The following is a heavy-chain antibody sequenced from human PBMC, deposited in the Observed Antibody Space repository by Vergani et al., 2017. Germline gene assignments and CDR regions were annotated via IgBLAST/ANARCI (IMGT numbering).Heavy chain of an antibody. D-gene: IGHD3-3*01. V-gene: IGHV4-39*02. CDR1: GGSISSSSYY. CDR3: AREMTIFGVIVNYMDV. J-gene: IGHJ6*03. Sequence: QLQLQESGPGLVKPSETLSLTCTVSGGSISSSSYYWGWIRQPPGKGLEWIGNIYYSGSTYYNPSLKSRVTISVDTSKNQFSLKLSSVTAADTAVYYCAREMTIFGVIVNYMDVWGKGTTVTVSS. CDR2: IYYSGST.